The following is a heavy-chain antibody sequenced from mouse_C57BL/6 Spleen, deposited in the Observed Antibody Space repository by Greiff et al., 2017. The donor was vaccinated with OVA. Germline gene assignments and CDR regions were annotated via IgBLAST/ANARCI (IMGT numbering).Heavy chain of an antibody. Sequence: VKLQESGPGLVQPSQSLSITCTVSGFSFTSYGVHWVRQSPGKGLEWLGVIWRGGSTDYNAAFMSRLSITKYNSKSQVFFKMNSLQADDSAIYYCSRGLRQGFDYWGQGTTLTVSS. V-gene: IGHV2-5*01. CDR1: GFSFTSYG. CDR2: IWRGGST. CDR3: SRGLRQGFDY. J-gene: IGHJ2*01. D-gene: IGHD2-4*01.